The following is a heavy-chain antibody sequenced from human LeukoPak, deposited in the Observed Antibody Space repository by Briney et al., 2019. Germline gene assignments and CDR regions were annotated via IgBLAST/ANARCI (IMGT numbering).Heavy chain of an antibody. CDR3: AKDYRGWYAGSYFDY. CDR2: IKQDGSEK. J-gene: IGHJ4*02. CDR1: GFTFSSYA. V-gene: IGHV3-7*01. D-gene: IGHD6-19*01. Sequence: GGSLRLSCAASGFTFSSYAVSWVRQAPGKGLEWVANIKQDGSEKYYADSVKGRFTISRDNSKNTLYLQMNSLRAEDTAVYYCAKDYRGWYAGSYFDYWGQGTLVTVSS.